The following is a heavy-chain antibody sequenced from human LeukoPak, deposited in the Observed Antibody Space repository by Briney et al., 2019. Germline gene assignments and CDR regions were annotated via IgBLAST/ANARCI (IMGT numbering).Heavy chain of an antibody. Sequence: GGSLRLSCAASGFTFSSYAMSWVRQAPGKGLEWVSAISGSGGSTYYADSVKGRFTISRDNSKNTLYLQMNSLRAEDTAVYYCAKDQWLVLGWSESYYYYMDVWGKGTTVTVSS. V-gene: IGHV3-23*01. CDR2: ISGSGGST. CDR1: GFTFSSYA. D-gene: IGHD6-19*01. CDR3: AKDQWLVLGWSESYYYYMDV. J-gene: IGHJ6*03.